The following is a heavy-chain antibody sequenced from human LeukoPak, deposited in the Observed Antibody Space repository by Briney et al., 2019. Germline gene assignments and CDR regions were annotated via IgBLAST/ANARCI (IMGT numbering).Heavy chain of an antibody. Sequence: PGGSLRLSCAASGLTFSSYAMSWVRQAPGKGLEWVSVITGSGGGGSTYYADSVKGQFTISRDNSKNTLYLQMNSLRAEDTAVYYCAKGDSNNYKYYFHYWGQGTLVTVSS. CDR1: GLTFSSYA. V-gene: IGHV3-23*01. J-gene: IGHJ4*02. CDR3: AKGDSNNYKYYFHY. CDR2: ITGSGGGGST. D-gene: IGHD3-10*01.